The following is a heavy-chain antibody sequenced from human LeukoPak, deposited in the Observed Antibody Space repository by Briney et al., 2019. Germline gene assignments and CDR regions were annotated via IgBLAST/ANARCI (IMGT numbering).Heavy chain of an antibody. CDR2: ISSSSSYI. Sequence: GGSLRLPCAASGFTFSSYSMNWVRQAPGKGLEWVSSISSSSSYIYYADSVKGRFTISRDNAKNSLYLQMNSLRAEDTAVYYCARGGYCSSTSCSAYNWFDPWGQGTLVTVSS. CDR3: ARGGYCSSTSCSAYNWFDP. J-gene: IGHJ5*02. D-gene: IGHD2-2*01. CDR1: GFTFSSYS. V-gene: IGHV3-21*01.